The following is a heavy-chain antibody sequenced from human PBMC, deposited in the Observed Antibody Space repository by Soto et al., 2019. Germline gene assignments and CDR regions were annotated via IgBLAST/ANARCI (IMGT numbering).Heavy chain of an antibody. CDR3: AKGLGSGINLHYYYYMDV. CDR1: GFTFTSHA. D-gene: IGHD3-10*01. V-gene: IGHV3-23*01. J-gene: IGHJ6*03. Sequence: GGSLRLSCAASGFTFTSHAMGWVRQAPGKGLEWVSTISSSGVVIYYSDSVKGRFTISRDNAKSTLYLQMNSLRAEDTAVYYCAKGLGSGINLHYYYYMDVWGKGTTVTVSS. CDR2: ISSSGVVI.